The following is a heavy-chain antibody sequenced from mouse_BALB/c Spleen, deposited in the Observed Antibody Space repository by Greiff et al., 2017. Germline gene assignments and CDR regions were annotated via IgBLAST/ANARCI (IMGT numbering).Heavy chain of an antibody. Sequence: EVKLMESGPSLVKPSQTLSLTCSVTGDSITSGYWNWIRKFPGNKLEYMGYISYSGSTYYNPSLKSRISITRDTSKNQYYLQLNSVTTEDTATYYCARWLLHHYYAMDYWGQGTSVTVSS. J-gene: IGHJ4*01. V-gene: IGHV3-8*02. CDR2: ISYSGST. CDR3: ARWLLHHYYAMDY. CDR1: GDSITSGY. D-gene: IGHD2-3*01.